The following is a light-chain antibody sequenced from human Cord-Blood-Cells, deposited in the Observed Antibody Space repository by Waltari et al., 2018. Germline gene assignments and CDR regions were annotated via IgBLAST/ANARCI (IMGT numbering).Light chain of an antibody. CDR3: QQYDNPALT. CDR1: QDISNY. V-gene: IGKV1-33*01. J-gene: IGKJ4*01. Sequence: DIQMTQSPSSLSASVGDIVTITCQASQDISNYLNWYQQKPGKAPKFLIYDASNLETGVPSRFSGSGSGTDFTFTISSLQPEDIATYYCQQYDNPALTFGGGTKVEIK. CDR2: DAS.